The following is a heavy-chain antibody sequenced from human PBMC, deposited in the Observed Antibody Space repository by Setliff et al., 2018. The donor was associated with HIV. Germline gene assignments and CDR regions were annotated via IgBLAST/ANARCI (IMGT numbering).Heavy chain of an antibody. V-gene: IGHV3-73*01. CDR1: GSGVSGFA. CDR3: AAPNHDYGYHFDY. Sequence: GESLKISCAASGSGVSGFAMHWIRQVSGKGLEWVGRVRSRVNRYATDYAVSVKGRFIISRDDSRNTAYLQMNNLKTEDTAIYYCAAPNHDYGYHFDYWGLGILVTVSS. D-gene: IGHD4-17*01. J-gene: IGHJ4*02. CDR2: VRSRVNRYAT.